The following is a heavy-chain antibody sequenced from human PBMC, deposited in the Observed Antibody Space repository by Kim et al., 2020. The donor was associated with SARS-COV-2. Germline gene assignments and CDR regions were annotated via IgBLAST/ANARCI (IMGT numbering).Heavy chain of an antibody. Sequence: YAEQVKGRFTISRDNAMDSLYLQMNSLRAEDTAVYYCARVLPVAWSYFDYWGQGTLVTVSS. D-gene: IGHD2-15*01. CDR3: ARVLPVAWSYFDY. V-gene: IGHV3-11*05. J-gene: IGHJ4*02.